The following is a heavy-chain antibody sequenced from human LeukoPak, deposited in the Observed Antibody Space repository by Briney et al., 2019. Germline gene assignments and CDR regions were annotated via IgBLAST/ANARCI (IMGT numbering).Heavy chain of an antibody. CDR3: ARVPRGYDSP. CDR2: IYSGGST. V-gene: IGHV3-53*01. D-gene: IGHD3-22*01. Sequence: PGGSLRLSCAASGFTVSNNYMSWVRQAPGKGLEWVSVIYSGGSTYYADSVKGRFTISRYNSKNTLYLQMNSLRAEDTAVYYCARVPRGYDSPWGQGTLVTVSS. J-gene: IGHJ5*02. CDR1: GFTVSNNY.